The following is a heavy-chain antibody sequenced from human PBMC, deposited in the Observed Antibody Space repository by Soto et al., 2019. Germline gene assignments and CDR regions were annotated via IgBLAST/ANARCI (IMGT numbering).Heavy chain of an antibody. J-gene: IGHJ3*02. V-gene: IGHV3-11*05. D-gene: IGHD2-15*01. CDR1: GFTVSGYY. Sequence: QVQLVESGGRLVKPGESLRLSCAVSGFTVSGYYMAWLRQPPGKGLEWIAFISGDSSHTDHTDSVKGRFTISRDNAKNSLYLQMNNLRVDDTAVYFCATVQEVRVADIWGQGTMVTVS. CDR3: ATVQEVRVADI. CDR2: ISGDSSHT.